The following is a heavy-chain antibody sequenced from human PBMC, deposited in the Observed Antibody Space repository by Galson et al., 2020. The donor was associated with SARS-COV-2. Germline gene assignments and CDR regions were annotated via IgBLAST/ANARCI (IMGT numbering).Heavy chain of an antibody. D-gene: IGHD3-3*02. CDR3: AQDRVLALDY. J-gene: IGHJ4*02. Sequence: SGPTLVHPTQTLTLTYTFSGLSLSTSGMCVSWIRQPPGKALEWLARIDCDDDKYYSTSLKTRLTISKHTSKNQVVLTMTNMDPVYTATYYWAQDRVLALDYWGKGTLVTVSS. CDR1: GLSLSTSGMC. CDR2: IDCDDDK. V-gene: IGHV2-70*11.